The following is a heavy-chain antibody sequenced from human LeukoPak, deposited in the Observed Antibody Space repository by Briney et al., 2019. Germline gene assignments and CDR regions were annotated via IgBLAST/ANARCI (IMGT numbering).Heavy chain of an antibody. Sequence: GESLKITCKGSGYRFTSDWIGWVRQMPGKGLEWMGIIYPGDSDTRYSPSFQGQVTISADKSVNTAYLQWSSLKASDTAMYYCARLSGRVVCSAGSCYIDSWGQGTLVTVSS. CDR2: IYPGDSDT. CDR1: GYRFTSDW. D-gene: IGHD2-15*01. J-gene: IGHJ4*02. V-gene: IGHV5-51*01. CDR3: ARLSGRVVCSAGSCYIDS.